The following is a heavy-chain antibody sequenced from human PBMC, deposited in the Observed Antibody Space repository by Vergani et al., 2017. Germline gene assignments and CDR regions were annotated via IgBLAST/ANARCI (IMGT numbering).Heavy chain of an antibody. J-gene: IGHJ4*02. CDR2: VLFDGSNE. D-gene: IGHD2-15*01. CDR3: ARDLAYCHEGSCAL. Sequence: QVQLVQSGGGLVQPGGSLRLSCVASGFTFNRYGMQWVRQAPGKGLEWVAYVLFDGSNEYYADSVKGRFIVSRDNSNDALYLQMNSLRTDDTAVYYCARDLAYCHEGSCALWGQGSVVTVSS. V-gene: IGHV3-30*02. CDR1: GFTFNRYG.